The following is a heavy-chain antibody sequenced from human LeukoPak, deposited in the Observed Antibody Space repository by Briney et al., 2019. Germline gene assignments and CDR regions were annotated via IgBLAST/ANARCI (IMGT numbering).Heavy chain of an antibody. D-gene: IGHD3-16*01. J-gene: IGHJ6*04. CDR1: GFTFSSYA. CDR2: ISYDGSNK. Sequence: GGSLRLSCAASGFTFSSYAMHWVRQAPGKGLEWVAVISYDGSNKYYADSVKGRFTISRGNSKNTLYLQMNSLRAEDTAVYYCARAFGGVLYYYGMDVWGKGTTVTVSS. CDR3: ARAFGGVLYYYGMDV. V-gene: IGHV3-30*04.